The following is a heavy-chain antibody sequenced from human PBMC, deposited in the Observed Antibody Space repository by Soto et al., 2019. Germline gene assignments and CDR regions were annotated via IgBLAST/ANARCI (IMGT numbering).Heavy chain of an antibody. Sequence: SETLSLTCTVSGGSISRSSYYWGWIRQPPGKGLEWIGSIYSSGSTYYNPSLKSRVSVSLDTSKNQFSLKLNSVTAADTAVYYCARHPGYYDILTGYTTYYFDYWGQGILVTVSS. D-gene: IGHD3-9*01. J-gene: IGHJ4*02. CDR1: GGSISRSSYY. V-gene: IGHV4-39*01. CDR2: IYSSGST. CDR3: ARHPGYYDILTGYTTYYFDY.